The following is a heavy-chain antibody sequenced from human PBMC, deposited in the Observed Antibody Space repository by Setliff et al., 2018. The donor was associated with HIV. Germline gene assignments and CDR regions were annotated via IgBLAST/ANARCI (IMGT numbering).Heavy chain of an antibody. Sequence: PGGSLRLSCTASGFPFDIYAMSWVRQAPGKGLEWVSGSNHNSAYTYYADSVKGRFSIFRDNSKNTLYLQMNSLRVEDTDIYYCEKDQGYVSSGEMKFYFDYWGQGTQVTVSS. V-gene: IGHV3-23*01. D-gene: IGHD3-22*01. CDR1: GFPFDIYA. CDR3: EKDQGYVSSGEMKFYFDY. CDR2: SNHNSAYT. J-gene: IGHJ4*02.